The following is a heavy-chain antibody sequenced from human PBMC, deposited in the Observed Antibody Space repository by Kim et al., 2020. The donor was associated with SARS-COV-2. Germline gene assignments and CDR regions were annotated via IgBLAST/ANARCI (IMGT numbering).Heavy chain of an antibody. CDR2: IYYSGST. Sequence: SETLSLTCTVSGGSISSSSYYWGWIRQPPGKGLEWIGSIYYSGSTYYNPSLKSRVTISVDTSKNQFSLKLSSVTAADTAVYYCAFFGRGFGELHYWGQGTLVTVSS. CDR1: GGSISSSSYY. D-gene: IGHD3-10*01. V-gene: IGHV4-39*01. CDR3: AFFGRGFGELHY. J-gene: IGHJ4*02.